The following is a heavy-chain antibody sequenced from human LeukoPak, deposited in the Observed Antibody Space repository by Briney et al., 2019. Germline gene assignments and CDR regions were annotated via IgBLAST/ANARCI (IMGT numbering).Heavy chain of an antibody. CDR1: GGSISSSSYY. V-gene: IGHV4-39*07. Sequence: SETLSLTCTVSGGSISSSSYYWGWIRQPPGKGLEWIGSIYHSGSTYYNPSLKSRVTISVDRSKNQFSLKLSSVTAADTAVHYCARDRRGYSYGWGQGTLVTVSS. CDR2: IYHSGST. CDR3: ARDRRGYSYG. D-gene: IGHD5-18*01. J-gene: IGHJ4*02.